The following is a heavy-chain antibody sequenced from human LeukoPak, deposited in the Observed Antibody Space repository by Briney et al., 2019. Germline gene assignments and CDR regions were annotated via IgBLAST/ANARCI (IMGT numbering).Heavy chain of an antibody. J-gene: IGHJ4*02. D-gene: IGHD2-21*02. Sequence: ASVKVSCKASGYTFTGYYMHWVRQAPGQGLEWMGWINPYSGGTNYAQKFQGRVTMTRDTSISTAYMELSRLRSDDTAVYYCARGRGRGCGGDCYSFGFDYWGQGTLVTVSS. CDR1: GYTFTGYY. CDR2: INPYSGGT. V-gene: IGHV1-2*02. CDR3: ARGRGRGCGGDCYSFGFDY.